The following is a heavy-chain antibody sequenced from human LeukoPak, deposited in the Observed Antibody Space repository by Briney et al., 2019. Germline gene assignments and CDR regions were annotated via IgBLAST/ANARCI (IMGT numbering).Heavy chain of an antibody. V-gene: IGHV4-59*01. CDR3: ARWRTYCSGGSCYGRPYYYYYGVDV. CDR2: IYYSGST. D-gene: IGHD2-15*01. Sequence: SETLSLTCTVSGGSISSYYWSWIRQPPGKGLEWIGYIYYSGSTNYNPSLKSRVTISVDTSKNQFSLKLSSVTAADTAVYYCARWRTYCSGGSCYGRPYYYYYGVDVWGQGTTVTVSS. J-gene: IGHJ6*02. CDR1: GGSISSYY.